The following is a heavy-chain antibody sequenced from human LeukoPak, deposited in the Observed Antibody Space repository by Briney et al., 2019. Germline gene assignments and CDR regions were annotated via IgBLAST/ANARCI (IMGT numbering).Heavy chain of an antibody. V-gene: IGHV4-4*07. Sequence: PSETLSLTCTVSGGSISSYYWSWIRQPAGKGLEWIGRIYTSGSTNYNPSLKSRVTMSVDTSKNQFSLKLSSVTAADTAVYYCAFPSSSWSGGTFDIWGQGTMVTVSS. CDR1: GGSISSYY. J-gene: IGHJ3*02. CDR2: IYTSGST. CDR3: AFPSSSWSGGTFDI. D-gene: IGHD6-13*01.